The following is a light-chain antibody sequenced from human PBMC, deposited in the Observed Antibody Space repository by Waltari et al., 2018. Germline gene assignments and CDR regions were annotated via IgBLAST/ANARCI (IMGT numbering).Light chain of an antibody. CDR2: WAS. Sequence: DIVMTQSPDSLAVSLGERATINCKSSQSVLYSSNNKNYLAWYQQKPGQPPKLLIYWASTRESGVPNRFSGSGSGTDFTLTISSLQAEDVAVSYCQQYYSTPITVGQGTRLEIK. J-gene: IGKJ5*01. CDR1: QSVLYSSNNKNY. CDR3: QQYYSTPIT. V-gene: IGKV4-1*01.